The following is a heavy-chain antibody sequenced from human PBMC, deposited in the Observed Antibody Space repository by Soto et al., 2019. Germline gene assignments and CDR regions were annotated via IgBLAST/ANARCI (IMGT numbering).Heavy chain of an antibody. J-gene: IGHJ5*02. CDR2: NSYDGTTK. Sequence: QEQVVESGGGVVQPGRSLRLSCAASGFTFSTHAMHWVRQAPGRGLEWVAINSYDGTTKDYGDSVKGRFTISRDNSKNAVYLQMNSLRSEDTALYYCARDWRTAGTTGWFDPWGQGTLVTVSS. D-gene: IGHD6-13*01. CDR1: GFTFSTHA. V-gene: IGHV3-30-3*01. CDR3: ARDWRTAGTTGWFDP.